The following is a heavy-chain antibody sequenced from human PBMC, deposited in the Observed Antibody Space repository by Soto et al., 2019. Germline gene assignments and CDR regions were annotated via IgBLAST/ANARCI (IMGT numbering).Heavy chain of an antibody. CDR3: ARRDTYYDILTGTPMDV. J-gene: IGHJ6*02. Sequence: QVQLVQSGTEVKKPGASVKVSCKASGYTFTNYGITWVRQAPGQGLEWMGWISAYNGNTNYAQRLQGRATMTTDTSTSTAYMELRSLRSDDTAVYYCARRDTYYDILTGTPMDVWGQGTTVTVSS. CDR1: GYTFTNYG. CDR2: ISAYNGNT. D-gene: IGHD3-9*01. V-gene: IGHV1-18*01.